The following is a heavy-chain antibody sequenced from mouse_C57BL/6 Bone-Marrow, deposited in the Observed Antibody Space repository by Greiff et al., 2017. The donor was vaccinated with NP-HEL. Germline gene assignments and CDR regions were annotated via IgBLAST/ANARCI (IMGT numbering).Heavy chain of an antibody. D-gene: IGHD2-4*01. CDR3: ARSDFFAY. CDR2: IDPSDSYT. Sequence: QVQLKQPGAELVRPGTSVKLSCKASGYTFTSYWMHWVKQRPGQGLEWIGVIDPSDSYTNYNQKFKGKATLTVDTSSSTAYMQLSSLTSEDSAVYYCARSDFFAYWGQGTLVTVSA. J-gene: IGHJ3*01. V-gene: IGHV1-59*01. CDR1: GYTFTSYW.